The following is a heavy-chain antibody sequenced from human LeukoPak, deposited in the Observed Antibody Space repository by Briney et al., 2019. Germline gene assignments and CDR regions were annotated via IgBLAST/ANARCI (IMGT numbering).Heavy chain of an antibody. V-gene: IGHV3-23*01. CDR1: GFTFSSYG. D-gene: IGHD5-18*01. CDR2: ISGSGGST. J-gene: IGHJ6*03. CDR3: ARVVDTEEYYYYYIDV. Sequence: GGSLRLSCAASGFTFSSYGMSWVRQAPGKGLEWVSAISGSGGSTYYADSVKGRFTISRDNSKNTLYLQMNSLRAEDTAVYYCARVVDTEEYYYYYIDVWGKGTTVTVSS.